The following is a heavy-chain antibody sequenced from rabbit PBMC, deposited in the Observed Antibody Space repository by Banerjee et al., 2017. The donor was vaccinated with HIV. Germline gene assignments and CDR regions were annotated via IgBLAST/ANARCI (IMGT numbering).Heavy chain of an antibody. CDR2: IYTSSGST. V-gene: IGHV1S43*01. D-gene: IGHD4-1*01. CDR3: ARDLAGVIGWNFNL. J-gene: IGHJ4*01. CDR1: GFSFSSSYW. Sequence: QEQLEESGGDLVKPEGSLTLTCTASGFSFSSSYWICWVRQAPGKGLELIACIYTSSGSTWYASWVNGRFTISRSTSLNTVDLRMTSLTAADTATYFCARDLAGVIGWNFNLWGPGTLVTVS.